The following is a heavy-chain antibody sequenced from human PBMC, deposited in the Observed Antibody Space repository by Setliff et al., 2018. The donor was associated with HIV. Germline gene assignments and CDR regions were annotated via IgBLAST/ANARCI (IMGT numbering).Heavy chain of an antibody. V-gene: IGHV4-39*07. CDR3: ARTLDGDYDY. J-gene: IGHJ4*02. Sequence: SSETLSLTCTVSGDSASNSRYYWAWIRQPPGKGLEYIGSIHYDEKTYYNPSLKSRVTISVDKSKNQFSLKLSSVTAADTAVYYCARTLDGDYDYWGQGTLVTVSS. D-gene: IGHD4-17*01. CDR2: IHYDEKT. CDR1: GDSASNSRYY.